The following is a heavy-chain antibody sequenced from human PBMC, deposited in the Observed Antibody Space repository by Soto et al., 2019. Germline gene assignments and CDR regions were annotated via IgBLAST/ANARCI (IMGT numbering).Heavy chain of an antibody. J-gene: IGHJ2*01. CDR2: INSDGGGT. CDR3: ARPATPPLGYRSSTSCLRYFDL. Sequence: EVQLVESGGGLVQPGGSLRLSCAASGFTFSSYWIHWVRQAPGKGLVWVSRINSDGGGTSYADSVKGRFTISRDNAKNTLYLQMNSLRAEETPANYCARPATPPLGYRSSTSCLRYFDLWGRGTLVTVSS. CDR1: GFTFSSYW. D-gene: IGHD2-2*01. V-gene: IGHV3-74*01.